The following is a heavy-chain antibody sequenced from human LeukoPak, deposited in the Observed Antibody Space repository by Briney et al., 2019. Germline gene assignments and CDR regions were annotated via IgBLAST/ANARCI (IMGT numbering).Heavy chain of an antibody. CDR1: GYTFTSYG. CDR2: ISAYNGNT. J-gene: IGHJ4*02. CDR3: ARDVEIRGPRSEEGYYFDY. D-gene: IGHD3-16*01. Sequence: ASVKVSCKASGYTFTSYGISWVRQAPGQGLEWIGWISAYNGNTNYAQKLQGRVTMTTDTSTSTAYMELRSLRSDDTAVYYCARDVEIRGPRSEEGYYFDYWGQGTLVTVSS. V-gene: IGHV1-18*01.